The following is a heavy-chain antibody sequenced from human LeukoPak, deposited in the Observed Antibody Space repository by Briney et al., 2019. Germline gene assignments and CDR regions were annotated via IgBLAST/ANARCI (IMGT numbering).Heavy chain of an antibody. D-gene: IGHD4-11*01. Sequence: SETLSLTCAVYGGSFSGYYWGWIRQPPGKGLEWIGEINHSGSTNYNPSLKSRVTISVDTSKNQFSLKLSSVTAADTAVYYCARGYSSIFSYYYYMDVWGKGTTVTVSS. J-gene: IGHJ6*03. CDR1: GGSFSGYY. CDR3: ARGYSSIFSYYYYMDV. V-gene: IGHV4-34*01. CDR2: INHSGST.